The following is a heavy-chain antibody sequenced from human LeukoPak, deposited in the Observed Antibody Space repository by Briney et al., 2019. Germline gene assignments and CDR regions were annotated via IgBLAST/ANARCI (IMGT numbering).Heavy chain of an antibody. CDR2: ISGSGGST. V-gene: IGHV3-23*01. CDR3: AKDIRITIFGVLDY. Sequence: GGSLRLSCAASGFTFSSYAMSWVRQAPGKGLEWVSAISGSGGSTYYADSVKGRFTISRDNSKNTLYLQMNSLRAGDTAVYYCAKDIRITIFGVLDYWGQGTLVTVSS. J-gene: IGHJ4*02. D-gene: IGHD3-3*01. CDR1: GFTFSSYA.